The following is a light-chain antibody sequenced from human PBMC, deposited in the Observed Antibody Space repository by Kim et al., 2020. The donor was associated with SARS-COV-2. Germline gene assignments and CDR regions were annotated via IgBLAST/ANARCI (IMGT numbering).Light chain of an antibody. CDR3: QQRSDWPPWT. V-gene: IGKV3-11*01. CDR2: DAS. Sequence: PGERATLSCRASQSVGNYLAWYQQKPGQVPRLLIYDASNRATGIPARFSASGSGTGFTLTISSLEPEDFAVYYCQQRSDWPPWTFGPGTKVDIK. J-gene: IGKJ1*01. CDR1: QSVGNY.